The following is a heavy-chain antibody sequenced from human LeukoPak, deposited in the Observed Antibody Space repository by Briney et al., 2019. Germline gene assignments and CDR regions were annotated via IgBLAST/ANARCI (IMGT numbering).Heavy chain of an antibody. V-gene: IGHV4-39*01. CDR3: ARLYGDYYFDY. Sequence: KPSETLSLTCTVSVGSISSTTYYWGCIRQPPGKGLEWIGSIYYSGSTYYNPSLKSRVTMSVDTSKNQFSLNLSSVTAADTAVYYCARLYGDYYFDYWGQGTLVTVSS. J-gene: IGHJ4*02. D-gene: IGHD4-17*01. CDR1: VGSISSTTYY. CDR2: IYYSGST.